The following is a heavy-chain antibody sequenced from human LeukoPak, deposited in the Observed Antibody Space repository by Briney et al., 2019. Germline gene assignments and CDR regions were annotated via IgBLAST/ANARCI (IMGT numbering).Heavy chain of an antibody. J-gene: IGHJ4*02. Sequence: SETLSLTCSVSGGSISGHYWSWIRQPPGKGLEWIGYIDYSGSTNNNPSLKSRVTISVDTSNNQLSLKLTSVTAADTAVYYCAKDIDYDSSGSPIDYWGQGTLVTVSS. CDR2: IDYSGST. D-gene: IGHD3-22*01. CDR3: AKDIDYDSSGSPIDY. V-gene: IGHV4-59*11. CDR1: GGSISGHY.